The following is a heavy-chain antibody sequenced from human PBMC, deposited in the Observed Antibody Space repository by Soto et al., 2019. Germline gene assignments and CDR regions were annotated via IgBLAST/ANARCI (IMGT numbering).Heavy chain of an antibody. CDR3: ARGSVVVCD. D-gene: IGHD2-15*01. J-gene: IGHJ4*02. CDR2: INHSGST. CDR1: GGSFSGYY. Sequence: SETLSLTCAVYGGSFSGYYWSWIRQPPGKGLEWIGEINHSGSTNYNPSLKSRVTISVDTSKNQFSLKLSSVTAADTAVYYCARGSVVVCDWGQGTLVTVSS. V-gene: IGHV4-34*01.